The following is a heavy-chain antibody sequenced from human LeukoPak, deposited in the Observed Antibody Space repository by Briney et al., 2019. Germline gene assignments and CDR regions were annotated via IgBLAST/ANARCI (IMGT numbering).Heavy chain of an antibody. J-gene: IGHJ3*02. D-gene: IGHD6-13*01. CDR2: IYSGGST. Sequence: GGSLRLSCAASGFTVSRNSMSWVRQAPGKGLEWVSVIYSGGSTYYADSVKGRFTISRDNSKNTLYLQMNSLRAEDTAVYYCATDKGYSSSWYSAFDIWGQGTMVTVSS. CDR3: ATDKGYSSSWYSAFDI. CDR1: GFTVSRNS. V-gene: IGHV3-53*01.